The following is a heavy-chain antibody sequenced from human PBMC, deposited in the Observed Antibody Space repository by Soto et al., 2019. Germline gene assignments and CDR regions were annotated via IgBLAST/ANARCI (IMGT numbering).Heavy chain of an antibody. CDR1: GFTFSTYA. V-gene: IGHV3-23*01. D-gene: IGHD1-26*01. Sequence: GGSLRLSCAASGFTFSTYAMSWVRQAPGKGLEWVSAISGSGGSTYYADSVKGRFTISRDNSKNTLYLQMNRLRDEDRAVYYCAKDSVVGATSRYYYYGMDVWGQGTTVTVSS. CDR3: AKDSVVGATSRYYYYGMDV. CDR2: ISGSGGST. J-gene: IGHJ6*02.